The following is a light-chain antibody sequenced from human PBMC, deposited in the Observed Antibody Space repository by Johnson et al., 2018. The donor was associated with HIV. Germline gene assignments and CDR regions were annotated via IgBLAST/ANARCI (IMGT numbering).Light chain of an antibody. CDR2: ENN. V-gene: IGLV1-51*02. Sequence: QSVLTQPPSVSAAPGQKVTISCSGSSSNIGNNYVSWYQQLPGTAPKLLIYENNKRPSGIPDRFSGSKSGTSATLGITGLQTGDEADYYCGAWDNSRSGGLFVVGTGTSVTVL. J-gene: IGLJ1*01. CDR1: SSNIGNNY. CDR3: GAWDNSRSGGLFV.